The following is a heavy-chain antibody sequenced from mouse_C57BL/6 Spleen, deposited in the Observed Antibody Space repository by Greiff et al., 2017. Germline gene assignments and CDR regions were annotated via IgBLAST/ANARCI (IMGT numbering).Heavy chain of an antibody. D-gene: IGHD1-1*01. CDR2: INPGSGGT. Sequence: VQLQESGAELVRPGTSVKVSCKASGYAFTNYLIEWVKQRPGQGLEWIGVINPGSGGTNYNEKFKGKATLTADKSSSTAYMQLSSLTSEDSAVYFCARFDGSYAMDYWGQGTSVTVSS. V-gene: IGHV1-54*01. CDR3: ARFDGSYAMDY. J-gene: IGHJ4*01. CDR1: GYAFTNYL.